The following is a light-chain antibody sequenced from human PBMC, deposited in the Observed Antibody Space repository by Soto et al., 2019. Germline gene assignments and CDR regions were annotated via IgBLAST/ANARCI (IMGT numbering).Light chain of an antibody. Sequence: ALTQPASVSGSPGQSITISCTGTSSDVGGYNYVSWFQQFPGKAPKLMIYEVTHRPSGVSNRFSGSRSGNTASLTISGLQAEDEADYYCSSYTSTSTLVFGTGTKLTVL. J-gene: IGLJ1*01. CDR3: SSYTSTSTLV. V-gene: IGLV2-14*01. CDR1: SSDVGGYNY. CDR2: EVT.